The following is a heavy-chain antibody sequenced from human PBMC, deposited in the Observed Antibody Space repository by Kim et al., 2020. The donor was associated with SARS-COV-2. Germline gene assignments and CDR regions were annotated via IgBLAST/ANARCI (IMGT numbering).Heavy chain of an antibody. CDR2: IKQDGSEK. CDR3: ARDNLERYYYGSGSYYNYYYYGMDV. CDR1: GFTFSSYW. Sequence: GGSLRLSCAASGFTFSSYWMSWVRQAPGKGLEWVANIKQDGSEKYYVDSVKGRFTISRDNAKNSLYLQMNSLRAEDTAVYYCARDNLERYYYGSGSYYNYYYYGMDVWGQGTTVTVSS. V-gene: IGHV3-7*01. D-gene: IGHD3-10*01. J-gene: IGHJ6*02.